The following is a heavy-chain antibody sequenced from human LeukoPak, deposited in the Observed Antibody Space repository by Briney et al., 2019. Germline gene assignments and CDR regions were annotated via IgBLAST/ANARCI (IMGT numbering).Heavy chain of an antibody. V-gene: IGHV3-53*01. CDR1: GFTFSDYY. Sequence: GGSLRLSCAASGFTFSDYYMNWVRQAPGKGLEWVSVVYSGGSTYYADSVKGRFTISRDNSKNTLYLQMNSLRAEDTAVYYCARGSGYNFGYYFYYMDVWGKGTTVTISS. CDR3: ARGSGYNFGYYFYYMDV. D-gene: IGHD5-24*01. CDR2: VYSGGST. J-gene: IGHJ6*03.